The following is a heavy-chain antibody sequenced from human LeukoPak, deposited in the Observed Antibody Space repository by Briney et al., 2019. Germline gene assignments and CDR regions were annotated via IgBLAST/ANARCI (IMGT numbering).Heavy chain of an antibody. CDR2: INHSGST. D-gene: IGHD1-20*01. CDR3: ARIGVYNWSRPGMHYFDY. J-gene: IGHJ4*02. V-gene: IGHV4-34*01. CDR1: GGSFSGYY. Sequence: SETLSLTCAVYGGSFSGYYWSWIRQPPGKGLEWIGEINHSGSTNYNPSLKSRVTISVDTSKNQFSLKLSSVTAADTAVYYCARIGVYNWSRPGMHYFDYWGQGTLVTVSS.